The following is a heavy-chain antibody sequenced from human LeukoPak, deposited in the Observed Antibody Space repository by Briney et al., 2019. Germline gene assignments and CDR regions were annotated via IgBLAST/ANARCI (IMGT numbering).Heavy chain of an antibody. Sequence: PGRSLRLSCAAAGFTFSRYGMHWVRQAPDKGLEWVAFISYDGSKKYYADSERGRFTVSRDNSKNTLYLQMNSLRAEDTAVYYCAKDRDESITGGNWFDPWGQGTLVTVSS. V-gene: IGHV3-30*18. CDR2: ISYDGSKK. J-gene: IGHJ5*02. D-gene: IGHD1-20*01. CDR3: AKDRDESITGGNWFDP. CDR1: GFTFSRYG.